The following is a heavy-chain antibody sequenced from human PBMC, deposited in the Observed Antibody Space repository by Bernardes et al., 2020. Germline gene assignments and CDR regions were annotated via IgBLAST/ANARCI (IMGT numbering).Heavy chain of an antibody. V-gene: IGHV1-24*01. CDR2: FDPEDGET. Sequence: ASVKVSCKVSGYTLTELSMHWVRQAPGKGLEWMGGFDPEDGETIYAQKFQGRVTMTEDTSTDTAYMELSSLRSEDTAVYYCATLPLRAWLQFGLFDYWSQGTLVTVSS. J-gene: IGHJ4*02. CDR3: ATLPLRAWLQFGLFDY. CDR1: GYTLTELS. D-gene: IGHD5-12*01.